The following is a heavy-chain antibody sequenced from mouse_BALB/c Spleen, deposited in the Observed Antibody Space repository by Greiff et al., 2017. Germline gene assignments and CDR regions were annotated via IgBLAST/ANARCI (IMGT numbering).Heavy chain of an antibody. CDR2: IWAGGST. J-gene: IGHJ4*01. CDR1: GFSLTSYG. Sequence: QVQLQQSGPGLVAPSQSLSITCTVSGFSLTSYGVHWVRQPPGKGLEWLGVIWAGGSTNYNSALMSRLSISKDNSKSQVFLKMNSLQTDDTAMYYCARDGNRYDLYYAMDYWGQGTSVTVSS. V-gene: IGHV2-9*02. CDR3: ARDGNRYDLYYAMDY. D-gene: IGHD2-14*01.